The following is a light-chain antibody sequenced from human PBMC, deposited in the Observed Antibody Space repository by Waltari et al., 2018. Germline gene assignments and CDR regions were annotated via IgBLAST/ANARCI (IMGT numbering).Light chain of an antibody. CDR2: SNN. CDR1: GSNIGSNV. V-gene: IGLV1-44*01. J-gene: IGLJ2*01. CDR3: TAWDESLVGRL. Sequence: QSVLTQPPSTSVTPGQTVTISCSGSGSNIGSNVVTWYQQVPGTAPKLPIYSNNQRPSGVPDRSSGSKSATSASLAISGLQSEDEADYYCTAWDESLVGRLFGGGTKLTVL.